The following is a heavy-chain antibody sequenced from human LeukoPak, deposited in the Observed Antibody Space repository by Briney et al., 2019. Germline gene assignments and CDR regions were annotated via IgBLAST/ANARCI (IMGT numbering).Heavy chain of an antibody. CDR1: GFTFSSYS. CDR2: ISSSSSYI. Sequence: GGSLRLSCAASGFTFSSYSMNWDRQAPGKGLEWVSSISSSSSYIYYADSVKGRFTISRDNAKNSLYLQMNSLRAEDTAVYYCARVDYDSSGYYYNYYYYYMDVWGKGTTVTVSS. J-gene: IGHJ6*03. V-gene: IGHV3-21*01. D-gene: IGHD3-22*01. CDR3: ARVDYDSSGYYYNYYYYYMDV.